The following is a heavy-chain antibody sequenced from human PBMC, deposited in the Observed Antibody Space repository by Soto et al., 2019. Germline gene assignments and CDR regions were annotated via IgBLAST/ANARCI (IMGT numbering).Heavy chain of an antibody. V-gene: IGHV1-69*08. CDR3: ARDRDIVGVVAATGAGGKNWFDP. J-gene: IGHJ5*02. D-gene: IGHD2-15*01. CDR1: GGTFSSYT. Sequence: QVQLVQSGAEVKKPGSSVKVSCKASGGTFSSYTISWVRQAPGQGLEWMGRIIPILGIANYAQKFQGRVTVTADKSTGTAYRGLGSLRSEDTAVYYCARDRDIVGVVAATGAGGKNWFDPWGQGTLVTVSS. CDR2: IIPILGIA.